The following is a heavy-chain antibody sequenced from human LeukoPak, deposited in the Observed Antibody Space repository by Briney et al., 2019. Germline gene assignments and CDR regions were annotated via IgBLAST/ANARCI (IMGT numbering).Heavy chain of an antibody. V-gene: IGHV3-74*01. CDR1: GFTFSKYW. CDR3: ARAGYSSGWYGIYFDY. CDR2: INPDDKSA. Sequence: PGGSLRLSCAASGFTFSKYWLHWLRQAPGKGLVWVSRINPDDKSASYADSVKGRFTIARDNAKNSLYLQMNSLRAEDTAVYYCARAGYSSGWYGIYFDYWGQGTLVTVSS. D-gene: IGHD6-19*01. J-gene: IGHJ4*02.